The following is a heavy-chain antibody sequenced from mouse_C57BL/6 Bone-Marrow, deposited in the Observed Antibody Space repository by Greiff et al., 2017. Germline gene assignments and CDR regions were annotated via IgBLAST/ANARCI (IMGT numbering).Heavy chain of an antibody. D-gene: IGHD2-3*01. CDR2: IYPRSGNT. J-gene: IGHJ1*03. Sequence: QVQLQQSGAELARPGASVKLSCKASGYTFTSYGISWVNQRTGQGLEWIGEIYPRSGNTYYNEKFKGKATLTADKFSSTAYMELRSLTSEDSAVYFCARWLLGWYFDVWGTGTTVTVSS. V-gene: IGHV1-81*01. CDR1: GYTFTSYG. CDR3: ARWLLGWYFDV.